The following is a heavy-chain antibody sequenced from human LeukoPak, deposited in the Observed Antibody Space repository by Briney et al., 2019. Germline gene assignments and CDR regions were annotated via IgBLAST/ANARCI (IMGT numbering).Heavy chain of an antibody. CDR1: GFTFTSYN. Sequence: GGSLRLSCAASGFTFTSYNMSWVRQAPGKGLEGVSSITSSSSYIYYADSVKGRFTISRDNAKNSLFLQIDSLRVEDTAVYYCARDPYSGNYGAYYYYYMDVWGKGTTVTISS. CDR2: ITSSSSYI. D-gene: IGHD1-26*01. CDR3: ARDPYSGNYGAYYYYYMDV. V-gene: IGHV3-21*06. J-gene: IGHJ6*03.